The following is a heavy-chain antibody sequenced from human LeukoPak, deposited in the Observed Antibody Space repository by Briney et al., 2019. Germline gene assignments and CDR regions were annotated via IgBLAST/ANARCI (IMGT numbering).Heavy chain of an antibody. Sequence: GGSLRLSCAASGFTVSSNYMSWVRQAPGKGLEWASVIYSDGRTYYADSVKGRFTISRDNSKSTVYLQMNSLRDEDTAMYYCSTTVPNVVATMITDYWGQGTLVTVSS. CDR2: IYSDGRT. D-gene: IGHD5-12*01. CDR1: GFTVSSNY. CDR3: STTVPNVVATMITDY. J-gene: IGHJ4*02. V-gene: IGHV3-53*01.